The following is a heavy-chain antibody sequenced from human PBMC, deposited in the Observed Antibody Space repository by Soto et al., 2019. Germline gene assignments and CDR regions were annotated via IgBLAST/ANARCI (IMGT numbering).Heavy chain of an antibody. CDR1: GYSFTSYG. V-gene: IGHV1-18*04. D-gene: IGHD6-6*01. CDR3: AMYSRSSLDY. CDR2: ISPHNGNT. Sequence: QVRLVQSGGEVKKPGASVKVSCKTSGYSFTSYGITWVRQAPGQGLEWMGWISPHNGNTDYTQKLQDRVTMTADISTTTAYMELRSLTSDDTAVYYCAMYSRSSLDYWGQGTLVTVSS. J-gene: IGHJ4*02.